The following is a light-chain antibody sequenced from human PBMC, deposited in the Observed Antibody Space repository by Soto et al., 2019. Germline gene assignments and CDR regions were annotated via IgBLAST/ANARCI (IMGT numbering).Light chain of an antibody. CDR2: KVS. CDR3: LQGTHWPWT. CDR1: QSLIYSDGDTY. J-gene: IGKJ1*01. Sequence: DVVMTQSPLSLTVTLGQPASISCRSSQSLIYSDGDTYLSWFQQRPGQSPRRLVYKVSNRDSGVPDGFSGSGSGTDFTLQISRVEAEDIGIYYCLQGTHWPWTFGQGTKVEIK. V-gene: IGKV2-30*01.